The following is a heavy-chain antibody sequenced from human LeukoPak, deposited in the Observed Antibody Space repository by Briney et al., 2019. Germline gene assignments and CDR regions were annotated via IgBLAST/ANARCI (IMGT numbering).Heavy chain of an antibody. J-gene: IGHJ4*02. V-gene: IGHV3-23*01. CDR1: GFTFSSYA. Sequence: GGSLRLSCAASGFTFSSYAMSWVRQAPGKGLEWVSAISGSGGSTYYADSVKGRFTISRDNSKNTLYLQMNSLRAEDTAVYYCAKDRNLAGYSSWIFDYWGQGILVTVSS. CDR2: ISGSGGST. D-gene: IGHD6-13*01. CDR3: AKDRNLAGYSSWIFDY.